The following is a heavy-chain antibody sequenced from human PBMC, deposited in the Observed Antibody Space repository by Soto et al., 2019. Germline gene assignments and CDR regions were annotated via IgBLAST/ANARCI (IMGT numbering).Heavy chain of an antibody. CDR3: AGSSGWLDYY. CDR1: GFTFSSFW. Sequence: EVQLVESGGGLVQPGGSLRLSCAASGFTFSSFWMSWVRQAPGKGLEWVANIKQDGSETRYVDSVKSRFTISRDNAKNSLYLQIDSLRAEDTAVYYCAGSSGWLDYYWGQGILVTVSS. D-gene: IGHD3-22*01. CDR2: IKQDGSET. J-gene: IGHJ4*02. V-gene: IGHV3-7*04.